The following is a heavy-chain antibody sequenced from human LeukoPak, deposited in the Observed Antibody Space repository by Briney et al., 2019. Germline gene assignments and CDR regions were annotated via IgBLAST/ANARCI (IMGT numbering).Heavy chain of an antibody. CDR2: IYSGGST. D-gene: IGHD3-22*01. Sequence: GGSLRLSCAASGFTVSSNYMSWLRQPRGKGLAWVSVIYSGGSTYYAASVKGRFTISRDNSKNTLYLQMIRLRAEDTAVYYCAKEPYPYDSGGYYAYWGQGPLVTVSS. CDR3: AKEPYPYDSGGYYAY. CDR1: GFTVSSNY. V-gene: IGHV3-53*01. J-gene: IGHJ4*02.